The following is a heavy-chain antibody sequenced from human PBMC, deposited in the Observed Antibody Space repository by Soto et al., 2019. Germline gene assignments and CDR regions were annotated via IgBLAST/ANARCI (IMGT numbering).Heavy chain of an antibody. J-gene: IGHJ2*01. D-gene: IGHD2-21*01. CDR1: GFTFSDYY. CDR2: ISSSGSTI. CDR3: XXEXNSPYWYFDL. V-gene: IGHV3-11*01. Sequence: QVQLVESGGGLVKPGGSLRLSCAASGFTFSDYYMSWIRQAPGKGLEWVSYISSSGSTIYYADSVKGRFTISRDNAKNSLYLQMXXLRAEDXXXYYXXXEXNSPYWYFDLWGRGTLVTVSS.